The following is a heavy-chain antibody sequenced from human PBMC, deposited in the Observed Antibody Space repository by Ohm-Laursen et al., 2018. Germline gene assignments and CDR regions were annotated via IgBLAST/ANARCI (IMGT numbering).Heavy chain of an antibody. CDR1: GFSLSTSGVG. CDR3: AHSHSTAAGSRYFDL. D-gene: IGHD6-13*01. Sequence: STQTLTLTCTFSGFSLSTSGVGVGWIRQPPGKALEWLALLYWDDDKRYSPSLKSRLTITKDTSKNQVVLTMTNMDPVDTATYYCAHSHSTAAGSRYFDLWGRGTLVTVSS. J-gene: IGHJ2*01. CDR2: LYWDDDK. V-gene: IGHV2-5*02.